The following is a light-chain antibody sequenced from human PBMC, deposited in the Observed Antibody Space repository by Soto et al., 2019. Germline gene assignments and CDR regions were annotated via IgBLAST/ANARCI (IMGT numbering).Light chain of an antibody. V-gene: IGKV1-5*01. CDR3: QRYDGY. Sequence: DTQMTQSPSTLSASVGDTVTITCRARQTINNWLAWYQQKLEKVPKLLIYGASTLEDGVPSRFSGSRSGTEFTLIINSLRPDDFATYYCQRYDGYFGQGTKLEIK. CDR2: GAS. CDR1: QTINNW. J-gene: IGKJ2*01.